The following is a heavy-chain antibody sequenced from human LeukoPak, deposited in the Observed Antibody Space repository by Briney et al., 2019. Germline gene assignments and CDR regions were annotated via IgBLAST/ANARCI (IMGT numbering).Heavy chain of an antibody. J-gene: IGHJ1*01. CDR1: GFTFSSYD. D-gene: IGHD1-26*01. CDR2: ISYDGSNK. V-gene: IGHV3-30*03. Sequence: GGSLRLSCAASGFTFSSYDMHWVRQAPGKGLERVAVISYDGSNKYYADSVKGRFTISRDNSKNTLYLQMNSLRAEDTAVYYCARDGSRTLIVGATLLHHWGQGTLVTVSS. CDR3: ARDGSRTLIVGATLLHH.